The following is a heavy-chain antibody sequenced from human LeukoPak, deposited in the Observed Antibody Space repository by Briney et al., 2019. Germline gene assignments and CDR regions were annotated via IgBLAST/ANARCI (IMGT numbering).Heavy chain of an antibody. D-gene: IGHD2-15*01. CDR3: ARHRHGRNWFDP. V-gene: IGHV4-39*01. CDR1: GGSISSSSYY. CDR2: IYYSGST. Sequence: PSETLSLTCTVSGGSISSSSYYWGWIRQPPGKGLEWIGSIYYSGSTYYNPSLKSRVTISVDTSKNQFSLKLSSVTAADTAVYYCARHRHGRNWFDPWGQGTLVTVSS. J-gene: IGHJ5*02.